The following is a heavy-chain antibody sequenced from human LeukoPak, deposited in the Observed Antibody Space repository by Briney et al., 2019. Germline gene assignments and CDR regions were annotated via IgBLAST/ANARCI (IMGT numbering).Heavy chain of an antibody. Sequence: ASVNVSCKASVYTFTGYYMHWVRQAPGQGLEWMGWINPNSGGTNYAQKFQGRVTMTRDTSISTAYMELSRLRSDDTAVYYCARDMAAAGLDAFDIWGQGTMVTVSS. CDR1: VYTFTGYY. D-gene: IGHD6-13*01. CDR3: ARDMAAAGLDAFDI. V-gene: IGHV1-2*02. J-gene: IGHJ3*02. CDR2: INPNSGGT.